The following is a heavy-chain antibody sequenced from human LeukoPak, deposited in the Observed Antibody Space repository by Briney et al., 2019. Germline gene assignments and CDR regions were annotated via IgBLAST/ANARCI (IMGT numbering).Heavy chain of an antibody. J-gene: IGHJ4*02. D-gene: IGHD6-6*01. Sequence: SVKVSCKASGGTFSSYAISWVRQAPGQGLEWMGGIIPIFGTATYAQKFQGRVTITTDESTSTAYMELSSLRSEDTAVYYCARFMSIAASDYWGQGTLVTVSS. CDR1: GGTFSSYA. CDR2: IIPIFGTA. V-gene: IGHV1-69*05. CDR3: ARFMSIAASDY.